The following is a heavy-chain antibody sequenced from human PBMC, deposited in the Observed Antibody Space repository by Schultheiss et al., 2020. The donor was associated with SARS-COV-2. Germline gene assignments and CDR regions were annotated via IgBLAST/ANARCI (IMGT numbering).Heavy chain of an antibody. CDR2: IWYDGSNK. J-gene: IGHJ4*02. V-gene: IGHV3-30*04. D-gene: IGHD2-2*01. CDR1: GFTFSSYA. Sequence: GESLKISCAASGFTFSSYAMSWVRQAPGKGLEWVAVIWYDGSNKYYADSVKGRFTISRDNSKNTLYLQMNSLRAEDTAVYYCARGSKYQLSRLDYWGQGTLVTVSS. CDR3: ARGSKYQLSRLDY.